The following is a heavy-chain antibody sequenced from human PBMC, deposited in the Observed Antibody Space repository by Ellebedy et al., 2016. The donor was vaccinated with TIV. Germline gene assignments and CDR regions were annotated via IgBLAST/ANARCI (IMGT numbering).Heavy chain of an antibody. D-gene: IGHD3-9*01. Sequence: GESLKISCAASGFTFSTYAMHWVRQAPGKGLEWVAVISYDGNIKFYADSVKGRFTISSDSSKNTLYLQMNSLRAEDTAVYYCAKPYDILISPFHHWGQGTLVTVSS. J-gene: IGHJ1*01. V-gene: IGHV3-30-3*02. CDR2: ISYDGNIK. CDR1: GFTFSTYA. CDR3: AKPYDILISPFHH.